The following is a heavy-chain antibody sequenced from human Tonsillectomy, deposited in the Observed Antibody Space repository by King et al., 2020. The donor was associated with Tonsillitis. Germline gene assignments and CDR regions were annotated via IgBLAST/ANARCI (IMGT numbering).Heavy chain of an antibody. V-gene: IGHV5-51*01. D-gene: IGHD6-6*01. Sequence: VQLVESGAEMKKPGESLKISCKASGYIFTNHWIGWVRQMSGKGLEWMGIIYPGDSDIRYSPSFQGQVTISADKSINTAYLQWSSLKASDTAMYYCASRPSGMDVWGQGTTVTVSS. CDR2: IYPGDSDI. J-gene: IGHJ6*02. CDR1: GYIFTNHW. CDR3: ASRPSGMDV.